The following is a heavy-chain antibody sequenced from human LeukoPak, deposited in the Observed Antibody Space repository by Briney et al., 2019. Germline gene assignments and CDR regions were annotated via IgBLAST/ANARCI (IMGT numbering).Heavy chain of an antibody. V-gene: IGHV1-69*05. Sequence: GASVKVSCKASGGTFSSYAISWVRQAPRQGLEWMGTIIPIFGSGKYAQKFQGRVTITTDESKGTAYMELSSLSSEDTAVYYCARGDDWFDPWGQGTLVTVSS. J-gene: IGHJ5*02. CDR3: ARGDDWFDP. CDR1: GGTFSSYA. CDR2: IIPIFGSG.